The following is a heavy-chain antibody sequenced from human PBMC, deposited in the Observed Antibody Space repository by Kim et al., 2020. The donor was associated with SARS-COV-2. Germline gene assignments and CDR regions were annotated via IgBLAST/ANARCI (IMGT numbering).Heavy chain of an antibody. V-gene: IGHV4-59*13. CDR2: IYYSGST. D-gene: IGHD3-10*01. CDR3: ARDSPAITMVRGVSNYYYYYGMDV. Sequence: SETLSLTCTVSGGSISSYYWSWIRQPPGKGLEWIGYIYYSGSTNYNPSLKSRVTISVDTSKNQFSLKLSSVTAADTAVYYCARDSPAITMVRGVSNYYYYYGMDVWGQGTTVTVSS. CDR1: GGSISSYY. J-gene: IGHJ6*02.